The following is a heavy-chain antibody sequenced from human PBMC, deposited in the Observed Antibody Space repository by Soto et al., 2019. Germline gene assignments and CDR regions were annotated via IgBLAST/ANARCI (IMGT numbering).Heavy chain of an antibody. Sequence: QVQLQQRGAGLLKPSETLSLTCAVLGGSFSDYYWTWIRQPPGKGLEWMGEINHSGSTSYNQSLKRRLTLSLDTSTKEFSLNLSSVTAADTAAYHCVRGRAFMSRVAFDIWGQGAMVTVSS. V-gene: IGHV4-34*02. CDR2: INHSGST. D-gene: IGHD1-26*01. CDR3: VRGRAFMSRVAFDI. J-gene: IGHJ3*02. CDR1: GGSFSDYY.